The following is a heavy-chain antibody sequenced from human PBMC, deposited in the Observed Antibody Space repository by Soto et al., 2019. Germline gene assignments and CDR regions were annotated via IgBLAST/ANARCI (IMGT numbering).Heavy chain of an antibody. J-gene: IGHJ4*02. CDR2: ISWNSGSI. CDR3: AKSLIETGGYFDY. V-gene: IGHV3-9*01. CDR1: GFTFDDYA. Sequence: GGSLRLSCAASGFTFDDYAMHWVRQAPGKGLEWVSGISWNSGSIGYADSVKGRFTISRDNAKNSLYLQMNSLRAEDTALYYCAKSLIETGGYFDYWGQGTLVTVSS. D-gene: IGHD7-27*01.